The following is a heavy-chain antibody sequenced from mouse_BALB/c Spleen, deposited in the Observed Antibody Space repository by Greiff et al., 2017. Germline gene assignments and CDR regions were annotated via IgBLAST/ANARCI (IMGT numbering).Heavy chain of an antibody. V-gene: IGHV1S81*02. J-gene: IGHJ3*01. CDR3: TRAPNPIYYDYPWFAY. CDR1: GYTFTSYY. Sequence: QVQLQQSGAELVKPGASVKLSCKASGYTFTSYYMYWVKQRPGQGLEWIGEINPSNGGTNFNEKFKSKATLTVDKSSSTAYMQLSSLTSEDSAVYYCTRAPNPIYYDYPWFAYWGQGTLVTVSA. CDR2: INPSNGGT. D-gene: IGHD2-4*01.